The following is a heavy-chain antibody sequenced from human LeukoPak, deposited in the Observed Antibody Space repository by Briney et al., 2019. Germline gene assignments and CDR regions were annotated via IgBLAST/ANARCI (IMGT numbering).Heavy chain of an antibody. J-gene: IGHJ4*02. D-gene: IGHD3-9*01. CDR1: GFTFSSYA. Sequence: GGSLRLSCAASGFTFSSYAMSWVRQAPGTGLEWVSAILGSGGSTYYADSVKGRFTVSRDNSKSTLYLQMNSLRAEDTALYYCAKWGDYDVLTGYYVPDYWGQGTLVTVSS. CDR2: ILGSGGST. CDR3: AKWGDYDVLTGYYVPDY. V-gene: IGHV3-23*01.